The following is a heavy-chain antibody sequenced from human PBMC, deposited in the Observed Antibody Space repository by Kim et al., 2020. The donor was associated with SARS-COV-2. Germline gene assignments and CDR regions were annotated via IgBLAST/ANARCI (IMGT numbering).Heavy chain of an antibody. D-gene: IGHD5-12*01. Sequence: SETLSLTCAVSGGSISSSNWWSWVRQPPGKGLEWIGEIYHSGSTNYNPSLKSRVTISVDKSKNQFSLKLSSVTAADTAVYYCARVGIVATIPHYFDYWGQGTLVTVSS. V-gene: IGHV4-4*02. J-gene: IGHJ4*02. CDR1: GGSISSSNW. CDR3: ARVGIVATIPHYFDY. CDR2: IYHSGST.